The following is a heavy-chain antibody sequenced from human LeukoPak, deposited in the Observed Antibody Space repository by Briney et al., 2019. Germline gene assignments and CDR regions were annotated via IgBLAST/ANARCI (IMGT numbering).Heavy chain of an antibody. D-gene: IGHD2-2*01. V-gene: IGHV3-30-3*01. CDR3: ASSLLGYCSITSCVAPFDY. Sequence: PGGSLRLSCAVSGFTFSNYAMHWVRQAPGKGPEWVALMAYDGSNKYYAESVKGRFTISRDNSKNTLFLEMNSLRAEDTAAYYCASSLLGYCSITSCVAPFDYWGQGTLVTVSS. CDR2: MAYDGSNK. J-gene: IGHJ4*02. CDR1: GFTFSNYA.